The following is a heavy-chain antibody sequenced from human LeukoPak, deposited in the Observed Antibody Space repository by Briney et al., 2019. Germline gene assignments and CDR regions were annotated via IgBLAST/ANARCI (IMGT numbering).Heavy chain of an antibody. CDR3: AKDLGSSGWYIDY. CDR1: GFTFSSYG. Sequence: GGSLRLSCAASGFTFSSYGMHWVRQAPGKGLEWVAFIRYDGSNKYYGDSVKGRFTISRDNSKNTMYLQMNSLRAEDTAVYYCAKDLGSSGWYIDYWGQGTLVTVSS. J-gene: IGHJ4*02. V-gene: IGHV3-30*02. D-gene: IGHD6-19*01. CDR2: IRYDGSNK.